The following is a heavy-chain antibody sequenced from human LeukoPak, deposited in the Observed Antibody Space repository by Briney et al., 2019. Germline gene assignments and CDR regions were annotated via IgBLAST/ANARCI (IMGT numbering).Heavy chain of an antibody. Sequence: PSETLSLTCAVSGYSISSGYYWGWIRQPPGKGLEWIGSIYHSGSPYYNPSLKSRVTISVDTSKNQFSLKLSSVTAADTAVYYCARQSVGGLTVTTPAPLDYWGQGTLVTVSS. CDR1: GYSISSGYY. D-gene: IGHD4-17*01. CDR3: ARQSVGGLTVTTPAPLDY. V-gene: IGHV4-38-2*01. J-gene: IGHJ4*02. CDR2: IYHSGSP.